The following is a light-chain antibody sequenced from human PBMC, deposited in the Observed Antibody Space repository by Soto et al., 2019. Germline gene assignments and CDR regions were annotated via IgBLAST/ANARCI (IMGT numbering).Light chain of an antibody. V-gene: IGKV3-20*01. CDR2: GAS. Sequence: EIVLTQSPGTLSLSPVERATLSCRASQSVDSTYLTWYQQKPGQAPRLLIYGASGRATGIPDRFSGSGSGTDFTLTISRLEPEDFAVYFCQYYDSFRTFGQGTKVDIK. CDR3: QYYDSFRT. J-gene: IGKJ1*01. CDR1: QSVDSTY.